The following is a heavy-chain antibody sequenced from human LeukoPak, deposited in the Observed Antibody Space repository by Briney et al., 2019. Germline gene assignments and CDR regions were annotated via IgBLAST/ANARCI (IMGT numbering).Heavy chain of an antibody. CDR3: ARSMTVDF. CDR2: IKHDGNER. CDR1: GFTFSTYW. V-gene: IGHV3-7*03. Sequence: GGSLRLSCATSGFTFSTYWMTWVRQAPGKGLEWVASIKHDGNERYYVDSVKDRLTISRDNAKNSLYLQMNSLRAEDTAVYYCARSMTVDFWGQGTLVTVSS. J-gene: IGHJ4*02. D-gene: IGHD4/OR15-4a*01.